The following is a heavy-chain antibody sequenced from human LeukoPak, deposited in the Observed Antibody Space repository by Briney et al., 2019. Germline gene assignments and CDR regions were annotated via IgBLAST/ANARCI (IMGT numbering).Heavy chain of an antibody. CDR1: GFTFSSYE. J-gene: IGHJ4*02. Sequence: GGSLTLSCAASGFTFSSYEMNWVRQAAGKGLEWVAYISRSGSTIYYADSVKDRFTISRDNAKNSLYLQMNSLRAEDTAVYYCARVAEAAAFDYWGQGTLVTVSS. CDR3: ARVAEAAAFDY. CDR2: ISRSGSTI. D-gene: IGHD6-13*01. V-gene: IGHV3-48*03.